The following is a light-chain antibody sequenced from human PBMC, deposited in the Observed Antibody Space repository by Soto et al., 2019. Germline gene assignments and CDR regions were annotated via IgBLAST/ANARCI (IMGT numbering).Light chain of an antibody. J-gene: IGLJ1*01. CDR2: DVS. V-gene: IGLV2-14*01. CDR3: SSYTSSNTLHYV. CDR1: SSDVGGYNY. Sequence: QSALAQPASVSGSPGQSITISCTGTSSDVGGYNYVSWYQQHPGKAPKLMIYDVSDRPSGVSNRFSGSKSGNTAPLTISGLQAEDEADYYCSSYTSSNTLHYVFGTGSKVTVL.